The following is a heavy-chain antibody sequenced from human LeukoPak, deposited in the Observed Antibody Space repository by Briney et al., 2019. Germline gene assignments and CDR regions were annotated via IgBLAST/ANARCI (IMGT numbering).Heavy chain of an antibody. Sequence: ASVKVSCKTSGYTFASYGFSWVRQARGQGLEWMGWIRAYNGNTNYAQKLQGRVTMTTDTSTTSVYMELRGLISDDTAVYYCARGFGSGDSSYDYWGQGTLVTVSS. V-gene: IGHV1-18*01. CDR3: ARGFGSGDSSYDY. CDR1: GYTFASYG. J-gene: IGHJ4*02. CDR2: IRAYNGNT. D-gene: IGHD6-13*01.